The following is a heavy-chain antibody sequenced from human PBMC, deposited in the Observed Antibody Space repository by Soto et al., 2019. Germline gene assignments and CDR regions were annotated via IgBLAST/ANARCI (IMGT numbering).Heavy chain of an antibody. V-gene: IGHV4-4*02. D-gene: IGHD6-6*01. CDR3: ARHEARGTTRNIRLNWFDP. CDR1: GGSISRRTW. CDR2: ISHSGST. J-gene: IGHJ5*02. Sequence: PSETLSLTCGVSGGSISRRTWWSWVRQPPGKGLEWIGEISHSGSTNYNPTLKSRVTISVDTSKNQFSVKLSSVTAADTAVYYCARHEARGTTRNIRLNWFDPWGQGTLVTVSS.